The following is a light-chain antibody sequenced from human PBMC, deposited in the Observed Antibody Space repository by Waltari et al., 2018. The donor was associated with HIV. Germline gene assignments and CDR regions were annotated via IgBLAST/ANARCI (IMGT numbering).Light chain of an antibody. CDR1: QSVRVY. CDR3: QQYVGWPLT. J-gene: IGKJ4*01. V-gene: IGKV3-11*01. Sequence: EIVLTQSPATLSLSPGERATLSCRASQSVRVYLAWYQQKPGQAPRLLIDDASYRATGVPARFSGGGSGTDFTLTIDSLEPEDSAFYYCQQYVGWPLTFGGGTKV. CDR2: DAS.